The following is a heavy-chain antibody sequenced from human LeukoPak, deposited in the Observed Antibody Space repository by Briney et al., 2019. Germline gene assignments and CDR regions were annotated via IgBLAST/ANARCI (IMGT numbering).Heavy chain of an antibody. Sequence: KPSETLSLTCTVSGGSISSYYWSWIRQPPGKGLEWIGYIYYSGSTNYNPSLKSRVTISVDTSKNQFSLKLSSVTAADTAVYYCARRTGSSLYFDYWGQGTLVTVSS. CDR2: IYYSGST. V-gene: IGHV4-59*08. CDR3: ARRTGSSLYFDY. D-gene: IGHD6-13*01. CDR1: GGSISSYY. J-gene: IGHJ4*02.